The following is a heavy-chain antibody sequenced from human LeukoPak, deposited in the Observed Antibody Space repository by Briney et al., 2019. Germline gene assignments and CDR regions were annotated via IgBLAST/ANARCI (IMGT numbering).Heavy chain of an antibody. CDR1: GYTFTSYA. Sequence: ASVKVSCKASGYTFTSYAMHWVRQAPGQRLEGMGWINAGNGNTKYSQKFQGRVTITRDTSASTAYMELSSLRSEDTAVYYCARGPGFGYWYFDLWGRGTLVTVSS. CDR3: ARGPGFGYWYFDL. CDR2: INAGNGNT. D-gene: IGHD3-10*01. V-gene: IGHV1-3*01. J-gene: IGHJ2*01.